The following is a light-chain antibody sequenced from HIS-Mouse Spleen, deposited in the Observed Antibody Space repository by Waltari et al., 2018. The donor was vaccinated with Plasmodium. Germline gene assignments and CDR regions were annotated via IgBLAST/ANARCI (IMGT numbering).Light chain of an antibody. J-gene: IGLJ2*01. CDR3: SSYAGSNNLV. Sequence: QSALTQPPSASGSPGQSVTISCTGTSSDVGGYNYVSWYHQHPGKAPKLMLYEVSKRPSGVPDRFSGSKSGNTASRTVSGLQAEDEADYCCSSYAGSNNLVFGGGTKLTVL. V-gene: IGLV2-8*01. CDR1: SSDVGGYNY. CDR2: EVS.